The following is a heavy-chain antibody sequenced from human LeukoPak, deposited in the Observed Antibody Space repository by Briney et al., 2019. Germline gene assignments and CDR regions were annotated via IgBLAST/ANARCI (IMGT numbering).Heavy chain of an antibody. D-gene: IGHD5-18*01. J-gene: IGHJ4*02. CDR3: ARHLLGNTYGYYFDY. CDR1: GGSISSYF. V-gene: IGHV4-59*08. Sequence: SETLSLTCTVSGGSISSYFWSWIRQPPGKGLEWIGYVYYGGSTNYNPSLKSRVTISLDTSKNQFSLKVSSVTAADTAVYYCARHLLGNTYGYYFDYWGQGTLVTVSS. CDR2: VYYGGST.